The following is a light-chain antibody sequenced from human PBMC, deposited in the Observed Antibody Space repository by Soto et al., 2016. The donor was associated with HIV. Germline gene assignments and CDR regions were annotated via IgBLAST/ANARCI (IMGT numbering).Light chain of an antibody. CDR1: QSLVHSDGKTY. J-gene: IGKJ2*01. V-gene: IGKV2-24*01. CDR2: RVS. CDR3: MQATEFPQYT. Sequence: EIVMTQTPLSSPVILGQPASISCRSSQSLVHSDGKTYLSWLHQRPGQPPRLLIYRVSNRFSGASDRFSGSGTGTDFTLKISRVEPEDVGVYFCMQATEFPQYTFGQGTKLEI.